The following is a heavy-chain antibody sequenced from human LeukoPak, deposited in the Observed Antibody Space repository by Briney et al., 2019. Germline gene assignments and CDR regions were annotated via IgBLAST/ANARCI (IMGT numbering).Heavy chain of an antibody. J-gene: IGHJ6*03. CDR3: AKRGTITISGVAINYYMDV. V-gene: IGHV4-34*01. D-gene: IGHD3-3*01. CDR2: INHSGGT. CDR1: GGSFSGYY. Sequence: PSETLSLTCAVYGGSFSGYYWSWIRQPPGKGLEWIGEINHSGGTNYNPSLKSRVTFSVDTSKNQFSLKLSSVTAADTAVYYCAKRGTITISGVAINYYMDVWGKGTTVTVSS.